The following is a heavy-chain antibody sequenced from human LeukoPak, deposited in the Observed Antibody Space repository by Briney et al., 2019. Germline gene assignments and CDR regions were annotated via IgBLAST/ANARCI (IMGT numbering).Heavy chain of an antibody. CDR2: ISYDGSNK. CDR3: ARDDGARITIFGVVPQGWFDP. D-gene: IGHD3-3*01. Sequence: GGSLRLSCAASGFTFSSYAMHWVRQAPGKGLEWVAVISYDGSNKYYADSVKGRFTISRDNAKNSLYLQMNSLRAEDTAVYYCARDDGARITIFGVVPQGWFDPWGQGTLVTVSS. V-gene: IGHV3-30-3*01. CDR1: GFTFSSYA. J-gene: IGHJ5*02.